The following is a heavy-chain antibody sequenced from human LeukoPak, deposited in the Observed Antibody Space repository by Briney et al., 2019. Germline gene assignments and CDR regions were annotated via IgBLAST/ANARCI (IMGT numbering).Heavy chain of an antibody. CDR1: GGSISSSSYY. D-gene: IGHD1-7*01. V-gene: IGHV4-39*01. Sequence: PETLSLTCTVSGGSISSSSYYWGWIRQPPGKGLEWIGSIYYSGSTYYNPSLKSRVTISVDTSKNQFSLKLSSVTAADTAVYYCARHGEELELRPRCYFDYWGQGTLVTVSS. CDR2: IYYSGST. J-gene: IGHJ4*02. CDR3: ARHGEELELRPRCYFDY.